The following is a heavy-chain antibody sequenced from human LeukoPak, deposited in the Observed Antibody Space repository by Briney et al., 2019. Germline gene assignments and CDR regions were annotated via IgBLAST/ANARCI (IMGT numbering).Heavy chain of an antibody. V-gene: IGHV1-8*01. J-gene: IGHJ4*02. Sequence: GASVRVSCKASGYAFTGYDINWVRQATGQGLEWMGWMNPNTGDTGYAQNFQGRLTMTRNTSIDTAYMERSGLRSEDTAIYYCTRGSLSGSSRDYWGQGTLVTVSS. D-gene: IGHD1-26*01. CDR3: TRGSLSGSSRDY. CDR1: GYAFTGYD. CDR2: MNPNTGDT.